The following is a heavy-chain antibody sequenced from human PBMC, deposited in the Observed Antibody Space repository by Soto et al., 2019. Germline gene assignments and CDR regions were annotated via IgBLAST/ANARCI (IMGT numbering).Heavy chain of an antibody. Sequence: SETLSLTCVVSGASVNSHYWHSIRQPPGQGLEWVGSDYPSGTSNYNPSLKIRLTISLNTSKNQSSLTLNSVTAADTAVYFCAREYGTYSGSPFDSWGQGTLVTVSS. J-gene: IGHJ4*02. D-gene: IGHD1-26*01. CDR3: AREYGTYSGSPFDS. CDR2: DYPSGTS. V-gene: IGHV4-59*02. CDR1: GASVNSHY.